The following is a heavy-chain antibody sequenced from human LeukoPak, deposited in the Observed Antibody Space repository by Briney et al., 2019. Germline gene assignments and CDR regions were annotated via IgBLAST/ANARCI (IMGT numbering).Heavy chain of an antibody. V-gene: IGHV4-34*01. D-gene: IGHD3-3*01. CDR2: INHSGST. CDR1: GGSFSGYY. Sequence: SETLSLTCAVYGGSFSGYYWSWIRQPPGKGLEWIGEINHSGSTNYNPSLKSRVTISVDTSKNQFSLKLSSVTAADTAVYYCASRIDFWSGYYFDYWGQGTLVTVSS. J-gene: IGHJ4*02. CDR3: ASRIDFWSGYYFDY.